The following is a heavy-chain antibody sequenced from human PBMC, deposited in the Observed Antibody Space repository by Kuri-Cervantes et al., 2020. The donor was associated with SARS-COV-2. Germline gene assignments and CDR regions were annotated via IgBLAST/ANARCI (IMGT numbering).Heavy chain of an antibody. Sequence: GGSLRLSCAASGFTFSSYTMNWVRQAPGKGLEWVSSISSGSSYIYYADSAKGRFTISRDNAKSSLYLQMKSLRAEDTAVYYCARRVTFYYYMDVWGKGTTVTVSS. D-gene: IGHD2/OR15-2a*01. V-gene: IGHV3-21*01. CDR1: GFTFSSYT. CDR2: ISSGSSYI. J-gene: IGHJ6*03. CDR3: ARRVTFYYYMDV.